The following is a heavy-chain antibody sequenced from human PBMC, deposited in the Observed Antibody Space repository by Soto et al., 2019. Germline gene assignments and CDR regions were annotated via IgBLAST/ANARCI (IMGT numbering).Heavy chain of an antibody. CDR3: AIDRAEYGSGGSCPSLVFDY. J-gene: IGHJ4*02. CDR2: IRDSGCST. D-gene: IGHD2-15*01. V-gene: IGHV3-23*01. CDR1: GFTFSSYA. Sequence: EVQLLESGGGLVQPGGSLRLSCAASGFTFSSYAMSWVRQAPGKGLEWVSSIRDSGCSTYYADSVTGRFTISRDNSKNTLYVDINSLRAADTAVYYCAIDRAEYGSGGSCPSLVFDYWGQGTLPTVSS.